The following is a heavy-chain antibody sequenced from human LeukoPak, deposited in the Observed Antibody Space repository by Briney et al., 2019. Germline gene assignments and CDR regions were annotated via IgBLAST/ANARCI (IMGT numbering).Heavy chain of an antibody. CDR2: MNPNSGNT. J-gene: IGHJ6*03. D-gene: IGHD3-3*01. V-gene: IGHV1-8*03. CDR1: GYTFTSYD. Sequence: ASVKVSCKASGYTFTSYDINWVRQATGQGLEWMGWMNPNSGNTGYAQKFQGRVTITRNTSISTAYMELSSLRSEDTAVYYCARGRSTYYDFWSGYYSYYYYMDVWGKGTTVTVSS. CDR3: ARGRSTYYDFWSGYYSYYYYMDV.